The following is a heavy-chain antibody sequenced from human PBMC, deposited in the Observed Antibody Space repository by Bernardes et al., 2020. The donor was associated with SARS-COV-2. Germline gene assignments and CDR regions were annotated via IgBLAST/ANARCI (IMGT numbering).Heavy chain of an antibody. Sequence: ASVTVSCPASGYPFTGYYMHWVRQAPGQGLEWMGWINPNSGGTNFAQKFQGRVTMTRDTSISTAYMELSRLRSDDTAVYYCAIPPTNYDRYGMDVWGQGTTVTVSS. J-gene: IGHJ6*02. CDR1: GYPFTGYY. CDR3: AIPPTNYDRYGMDV. CDR2: INPNSGGT. D-gene: IGHD3-22*01. V-gene: IGHV1-2*02.